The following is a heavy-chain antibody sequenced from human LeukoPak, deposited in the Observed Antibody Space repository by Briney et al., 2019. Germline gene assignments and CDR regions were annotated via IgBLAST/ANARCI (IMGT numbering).Heavy chain of an antibody. CDR3: ARETLGPHFYGMDV. J-gene: IGHJ6*02. CDR1: GFTFSSYD. D-gene: IGHD3-3*02. Sequence: GGSLRLSCGASGFTFSSYDMHWVRQVTGKGLEWVSAIDTAGGTYYSGSVKGRFIISRENAKNSLYLQVNSLRAGDTAVYFCARETLGPHFYGMDVWGQGTTVTVSS. V-gene: IGHV3-13*01. CDR2: IDTAGGT.